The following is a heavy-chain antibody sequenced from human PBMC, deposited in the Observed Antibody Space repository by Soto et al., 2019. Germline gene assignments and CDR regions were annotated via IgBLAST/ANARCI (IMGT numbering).Heavy chain of an antibody. CDR2: ISYSGST. J-gene: IGHJ5*02. D-gene: IGHD3-3*01. CDR1: GFTVSSKY. V-gene: IGHV4-59*08. CDR3: ATSSEIRKWFDP. Sequence: GSLRLSCAASGFTVSSKYMSWVRQPPGKGLEWIGYISYSGSTNYNPSLRSRLTISVDTSKNQFSLRLSSVTAADTAVYYCATSSEIRKWFDPWGQGTLVTVSS.